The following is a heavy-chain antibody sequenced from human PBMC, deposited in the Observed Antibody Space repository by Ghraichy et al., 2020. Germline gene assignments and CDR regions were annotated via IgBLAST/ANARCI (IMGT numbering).Heavy chain of an antibody. Sequence: SEPLSLTCTVSGGSISSYYWSWIRQPAGKELEWIGRIYTSGSTNYNPSLKSRVTMSVDTSKNQFSLKLSSVTAADTAVYYCARDNIVATGNDWFDPWGQGTLVTVSS. V-gene: IGHV4-4*07. D-gene: IGHD5-12*01. CDR3: ARDNIVATGNDWFDP. CDR1: GGSISSYY. CDR2: IYTSGST. J-gene: IGHJ5*02.